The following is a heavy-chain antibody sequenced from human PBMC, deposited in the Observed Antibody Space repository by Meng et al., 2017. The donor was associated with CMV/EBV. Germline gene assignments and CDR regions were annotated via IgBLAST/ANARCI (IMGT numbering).Heavy chain of an antibody. D-gene: IGHD4-17*01. V-gene: IGHV4-34*01. CDR1: GSFSGYY. Sequence: GSFSGYYWRWLRQPPGKGLEWIGDINHGGSTNYNPSLKSRVTISVDTSKNQFSLKLSSVTAADTAVYYCARKRQGFRGDYVWNWFDPWGQGTLVTVSS. J-gene: IGHJ5*02. CDR2: INHGGST. CDR3: ARKRQGFRGDYVWNWFDP.